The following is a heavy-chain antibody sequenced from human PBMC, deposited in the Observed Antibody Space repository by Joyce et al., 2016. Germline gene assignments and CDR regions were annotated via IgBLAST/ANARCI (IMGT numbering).Heavy chain of an antibody. CDR1: GGPFSGYF. D-gene: IGHD6-13*01. V-gene: IGHV4-34*02. CDR2: INSSGST. CDR3: ARGTSVVYSTSRGHFDY. Sequence: QVQLQQWGAGLLKPSETLSLTCAVYGGPFSGYFWTWIRQAPGKGLEWSGDINSSGSTNYNPSLKSRVTISVDTSKNQFSLKLSSVTAADTALYYCARGTSVVYSTSRGHFDYWGQGTLVTVSS. J-gene: IGHJ4*02.